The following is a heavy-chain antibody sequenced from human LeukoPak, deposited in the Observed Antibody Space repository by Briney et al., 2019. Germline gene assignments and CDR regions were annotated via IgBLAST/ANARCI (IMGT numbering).Heavy chain of an antibody. CDR2: ISASGGDT. CDR3: AKDAAGPEY. J-gene: IGHJ4*02. D-gene: IGHD6-13*01. CDR1: GLTFSSYS. Sequence: GGSLRLSWVVSGLTFSSYSMSWVRQAPGKGLEWVSGISASGGDTWYPDSVKGRFTISRDNSKNTLFLQMNSLRLEDTAIYYCAKDAAGPEYWGQGTLVTVSS. V-gene: IGHV3-23*01.